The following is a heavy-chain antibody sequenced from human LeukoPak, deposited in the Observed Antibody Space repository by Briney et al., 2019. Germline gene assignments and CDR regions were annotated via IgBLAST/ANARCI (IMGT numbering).Heavy chain of an antibody. J-gene: IGHJ4*02. Sequence: HPGGSLRLSCAASGFTFSSYAMSWVRQAPGKGLEWVSAISGSGGSTYYADSAKGRFTISRDNSKNTLYLQMNSLRAEDTAVYYCAKDSSSLFLQVRWRRVPFFDYWGQGTLVTVSS. V-gene: IGHV3-23*01. CDR1: GFTFSSYA. D-gene: IGHD6-13*01. CDR2: ISGSGGST. CDR3: AKDSSSLFLQVRWRRVPFFDY.